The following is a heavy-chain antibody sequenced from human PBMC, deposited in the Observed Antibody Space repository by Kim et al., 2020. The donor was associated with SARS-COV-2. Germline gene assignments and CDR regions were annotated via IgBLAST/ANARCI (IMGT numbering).Heavy chain of an antibody. D-gene: IGHD5-12*01. V-gene: IGHV4-59*09. CDR3: ARGERWLPNWFDP. J-gene: IGHJ5*02. Sequence: YNPSLTSRVTISVDTSKNQFSLKLSSVTAADTAVYYCARGERWLPNWFDPWGQGTLVTVSS.